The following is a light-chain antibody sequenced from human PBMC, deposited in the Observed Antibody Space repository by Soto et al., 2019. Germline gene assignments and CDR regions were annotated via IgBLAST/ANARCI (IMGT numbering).Light chain of an antibody. Sequence: DIVMTQSPGTLSVSPGERATLFCRASQSVRSSLAWYQQKPGQAPRLFIYDASTRATGIPARFSGSGSGTEFTLTISRLEPEDFAVYYCQHYGRSPYTFGQGTKLEIK. J-gene: IGKJ2*01. CDR2: DAS. V-gene: IGKV3-20*01. CDR3: QHYGRSPYT. CDR1: QSVRSS.